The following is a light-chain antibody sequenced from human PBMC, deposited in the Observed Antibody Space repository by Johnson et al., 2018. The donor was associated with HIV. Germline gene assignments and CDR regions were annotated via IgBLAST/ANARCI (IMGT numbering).Light chain of an antibody. Sequence: QSVLTQPPSVSAAAGQKVTISCSGTYSNIEHNYVSWYQQLPGTAPKLLIYGTTKRPSGIPDRFSGSKSGTSATLGITGLQTGDEADYYCGTWDSSLNAYVFGAATKVAVL. J-gene: IGLJ1*01. CDR3: GTWDSSLNAYV. V-gene: IGLV1-51*01. CDR2: GTT. CDR1: YSNIEHNY.